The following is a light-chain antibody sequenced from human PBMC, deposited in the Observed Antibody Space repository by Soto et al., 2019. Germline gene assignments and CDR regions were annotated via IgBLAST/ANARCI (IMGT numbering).Light chain of an antibody. V-gene: IGKV3-15*01. CDR1: QSVGSN. CDR3: QQYGSSPRT. Sequence: EIVLTQSPATLSVSPGERATLSCRTSQSVGSNLAWYQQKPGQAPRLLIYGAFIRAPGFPVTFRGTGSGSEFTLTISSLQSEDGALYYCQQYGSSPRTFGQGTKVEIK. CDR2: GAF. J-gene: IGKJ1*01.